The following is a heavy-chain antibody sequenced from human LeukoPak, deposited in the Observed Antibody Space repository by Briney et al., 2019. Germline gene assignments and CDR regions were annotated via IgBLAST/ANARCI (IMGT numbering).Heavy chain of an antibody. J-gene: IGHJ4*02. D-gene: IGHD5-18*01. V-gene: IGHV4-39*07. CDR3: ARAGGYGLIDY. CDR1: GGSVSD. Sequence: SETLSLTCTISGGSVSDWSWIRQPPGKGLEWIGSIYHSGTTYSGSTYYNPSLKSRVTISLDTSKNQFSLKVGSMTAADTAVYYCARAGGYGLIDYWGQGTMVTVSS. CDR2: IYHSGTTYSGST.